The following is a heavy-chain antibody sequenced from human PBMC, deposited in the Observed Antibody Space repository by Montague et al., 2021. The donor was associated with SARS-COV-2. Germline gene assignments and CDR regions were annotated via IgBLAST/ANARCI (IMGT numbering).Heavy chain of an antibody. D-gene: IGHD2-8*01. CDR1: YGSFSGYY. CDR3: ARGGSFCFDDVCYLPRSGFDS. CDR2: INHSGTT. J-gene: IGHJ5*01. Sequence: SETLSLTCTVYYGSFSGYYWSWIRQAPGKGLEWIGEINHSGTTXXXPSXXXRVTMSVDTSKNQFSLNLTSVSAADTAVNYCARGGSFCFDDVCYLPRSGFDSWGQGTLVTVSS. V-gene: IGHV4-34*01.